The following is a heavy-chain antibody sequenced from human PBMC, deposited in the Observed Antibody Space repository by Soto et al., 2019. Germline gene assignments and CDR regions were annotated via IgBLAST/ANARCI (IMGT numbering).Heavy chain of an antibody. V-gene: IGHV3-9*01. CDR3: AKALDYDSSGYYYFDY. D-gene: IGHD3-22*01. CDR2: ISWNSGSI. Sequence: EVPLVESGGGLVQSGRSLRLSCAASGFTFDDYAMHCVRQAPGKGLEWVSSISWNSGSIAYADSVKGRFTISRDNAKNSLFLQMSSLRPVDTALYYCAKALDYDSSGYYYFDYWGQGTMVTVSS. J-gene: IGHJ4*02. CDR1: GFTFDDYA.